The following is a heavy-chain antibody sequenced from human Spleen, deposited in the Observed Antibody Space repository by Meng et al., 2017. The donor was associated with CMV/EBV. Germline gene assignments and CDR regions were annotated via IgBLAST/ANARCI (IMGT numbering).Heavy chain of an antibody. J-gene: IGHJ6*02. CDR3: ARAGYSTSWDYYYYGLDV. D-gene: IGHD6-13*01. Sequence: GSLRLSCTVSGGSISGSYWSWIRQSPGKGLEWIGYIYYSGSTNYSPSLKSRVTISLDTSKNQFSLTLTSVTAADTAVYYCARAGYSTSWDYYYYGLDVWGLGTTVTVSS. CDR1: GGSISGSY. V-gene: IGHV4-59*01. CDR2: IYYSGST.